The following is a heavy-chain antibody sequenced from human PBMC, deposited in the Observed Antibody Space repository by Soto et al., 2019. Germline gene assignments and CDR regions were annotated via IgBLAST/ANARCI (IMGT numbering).Heavy chain of an antibody. V-gene: IGHV3-64D*08. CDR2: ISSNGGST. J-gene: IGHJ3*02. D-gene: IGHD3-3*01. Sequence: GGSLRLSCSASGFTFSSYAMHWVRQAPGKGLEFVSVISSNGGSTYYADSVKGSFTISRDNSKNTLYFQMSSLRAEDTAVYYCVKEAPIFYAFDIWGQGTMVTVSS. CDR1: GFTFSSYA. CDR3: VKEAPIFYAFDI.